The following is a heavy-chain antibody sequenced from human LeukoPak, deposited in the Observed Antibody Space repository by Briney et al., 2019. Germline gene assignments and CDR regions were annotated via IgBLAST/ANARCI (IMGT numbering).Heavy chain of an antibody. CDR2: ITDTGGTT. CDR3: ARVTVTTYLDY. J-gene: IGHJ4*02. CDR1: GFTFSTYA. D-gene: IGHD4-17*01. V-gene: IGHV3-23*01. Sequence: GGSLRLSCAASGFTFSTYAMSWVRQAPGQGLEWVSGITDTGGTTYYADPVKGRFTISRDNSKNTLYLQMNSLRAEDTAVYYCARVTVTTYLDYWGQGTLVTVSS.